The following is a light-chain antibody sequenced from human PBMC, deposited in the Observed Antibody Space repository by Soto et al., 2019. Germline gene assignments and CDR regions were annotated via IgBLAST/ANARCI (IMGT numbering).Light chain of an antibody. J-gene: IGLJ1*01. Sequence: QSVLTQPASVSGSPGQSITISCTGSSSDIGDYDYVSWYQQHPGKAPKVLISEVSNRPSGVSNRFSGSKSGNTASLTISGVRAEDEADYCCNSYATGNTRVFGTGTKV. CDR1: SSDIGDYDY. V-gene: IGLV2-14*01. CDR3: NSYATGNTRV. CDR2: EVS.